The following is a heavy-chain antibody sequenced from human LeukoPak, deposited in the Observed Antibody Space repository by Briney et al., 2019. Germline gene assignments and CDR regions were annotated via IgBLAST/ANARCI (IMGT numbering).Heavy chain of an antibody. J-gene: IGHJ4*02. D-gene: IGHD1-20*01. CDR3: ARDYNFVPDY. V-gene: IGHV1-18*01. CDR1: GYTFIRNG. Sequence: ASVKVSCKASGYTFIRNGISWVRQAPGQGLEWMGWISAHNGNTNYAQKFQGRVTTTTDTSTSTAYMELRSLRSDDTAVYYCARDYNFVPDYWGQGTLVTVSS. CDR2: ISAHNGNT.